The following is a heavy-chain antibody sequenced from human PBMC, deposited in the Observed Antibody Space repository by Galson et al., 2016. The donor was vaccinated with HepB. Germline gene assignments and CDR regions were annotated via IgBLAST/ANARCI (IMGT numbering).Heavy chain of an antibody. CDR3: AKASSPGYYYGMDV. CDR2: ISGSGGST. CDR1: GFTFSSYA. J-gene: IGHJ6*02. Sequence: SLRLPCAASGFTFSSYAISWVRQAPGKGQEWVSAISGSGGSTYYADSVKGRFTISRDNSKNTLSLQMTSLRAEDTAVYYCAKASSPGYYYGMDVWGQGTTVTVSS. V-gene: IGHV3-23*01. D-gene: IGHD6-13*01.